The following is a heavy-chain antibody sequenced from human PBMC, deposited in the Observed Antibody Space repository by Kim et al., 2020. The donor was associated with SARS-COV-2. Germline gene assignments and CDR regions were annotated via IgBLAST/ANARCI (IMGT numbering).Heavy chain of an antibody. J-gene: IGHJ6*02. V-gene: IGHV3-33*06. D-gene: IGHD4-17*01. CDR2: IWYDGSSK. Sequence: GGSLRLSCAATGFTFSSYGMHWVRQAPGKGLERVAVIWYDGSSKYYADSVKGRFTISRDNSKNTLYLQMNSLRAEDTAVYYSAKDFLDDYGDYWYNGMDVWGQGTTVTVSS. CDR1: GFTFSSYG. CDR3: AKDFLDDYGDYWYNGMDV.